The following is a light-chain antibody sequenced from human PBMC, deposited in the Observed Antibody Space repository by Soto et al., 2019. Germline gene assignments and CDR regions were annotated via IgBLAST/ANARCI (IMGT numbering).Light chain of an antibody. V-gene: IGKV1-5*01. Sequence: DIHMTQSPATLSASIGDRVAITCRASQSVSIWLAWYQQKPGNAPRLLIYEASSLKSGVPSRFSDSGSGTEFTLTISSLQPDDFATYYCQQYFDYPWMFGQGTKVEIK. CDR1: QSVSIW. CDR2: EAS. J-gene: IGKJ1*01. CDR3: QQYFDYPWM.